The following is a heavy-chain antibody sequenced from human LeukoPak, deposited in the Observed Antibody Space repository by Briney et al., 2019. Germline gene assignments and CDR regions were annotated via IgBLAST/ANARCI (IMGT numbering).Heavy chain of an antibody. CDR1: GRSLSSYY. D-gene: IGHD5-24*01. CDR2: IYYGGST. CDR3: ARARNGDRFAFDY. Sequence: SDTLSLPCTVSGRSLSSYYWSWLRQPPGKGLAWLGYIYYGGSTEYHPSLRGRVTMSVDTSKSQFSLKLNSVTATHTAVYYCARARNGDRFAFDYWGQGGLVTVSS. J-gene: IGHJ4*02. V-gene: IGHV4-59*08.